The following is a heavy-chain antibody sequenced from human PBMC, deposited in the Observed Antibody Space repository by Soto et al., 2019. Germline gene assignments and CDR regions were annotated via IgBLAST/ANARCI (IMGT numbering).Heavy chain of an antibody. Sequence: QVQLVESGGGVVQPGRSLRLSCAASGFTFSSYAMHWVRRAPGKGLEWMAGMSYDGSNKYYADSVKGRFTISRDNSKNALYLQMTSLRPDDPALYYCARDGGAYWGQGTLVIVSS. CDR3: ARDGGAY. D-gene: IGHD3-16*01. J-gene: IGHJ4*02. CDR2: MSYDGSNK. V-gene: IGHV3-30-3*01. CDR1: GFTFSSYA.